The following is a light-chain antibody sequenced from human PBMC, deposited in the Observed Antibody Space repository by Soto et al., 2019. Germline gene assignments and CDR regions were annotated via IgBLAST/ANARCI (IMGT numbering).Light chain of an antibody. CDR3: LQYGSSPKT. CDR1: QSVSSSY. Sequence: EIVLTQSPGTLSLSPGERATLSCRASQSVSSSYLAWYQQKPGQAPRLLIYGASSRATGIQDRFSGSGSGTDFTLTISRLEPEDFAVYYCLQYGSSPKTFGQGTKMEIK. J-gene: IGKJ2*01. CDR2: GAS. V-gene: IGKV3-20*01.